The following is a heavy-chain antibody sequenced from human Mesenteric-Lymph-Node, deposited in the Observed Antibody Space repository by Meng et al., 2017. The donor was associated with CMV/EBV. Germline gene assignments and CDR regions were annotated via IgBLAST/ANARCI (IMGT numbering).Heavy chain of an antibody. CDR2: ISSGGSTI. CDR1: GFTFSNYE. V-gene: IGHV3-48*03. Sequence: GGSLRLSCAASGFTFSNYEMIWVRQAPGKGLECISYISSGGSTIYYADSVKGRFTISRDNAKNSLYLQMNSLRAEDTAVYYCTRDQTLYGMDVWGQGTTVTVSS. CDR3: TRDQTLYGMDV. J-gene: IGHJ6*02.